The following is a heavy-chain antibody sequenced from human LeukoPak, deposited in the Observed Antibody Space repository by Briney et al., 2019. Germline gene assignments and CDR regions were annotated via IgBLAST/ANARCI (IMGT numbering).Heavy chain of an antibody. CDR1: GYILSSYN. CDR2: INPSGGST. Sequence: ASVKVSCKGSGYILSSYNMHWVRQAPGQGLEWMGIINPSGGSTSYAQKFQGRVTMTRDMSTSTVYMELSSLRSEDTAVYYCARVSAMALREDWFDPWGQGTLVTVSS. V-gene: IGHV1-46*01. D-gene: IGHD5-18*01. CDR3: ARVSAMALREDWFDP. J-gene: IGHJ5*02.